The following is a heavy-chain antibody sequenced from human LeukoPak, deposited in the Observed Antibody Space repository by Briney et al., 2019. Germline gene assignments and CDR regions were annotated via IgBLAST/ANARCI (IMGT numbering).Heavy chain of an antibody. CDR3: AKREYSGSYYPRGAFDI. J-gene: IGHJ3*02. Sequence: GGSLRLSCAASGFTFSSYAMSWVRQAPGKGLEWVSAIRGSGGSTYYADSVKGRFTISRDNSKNTLYLQMNSLRAEDTAVYYCAKREYSGSYYPRGAFDIWGQGTMVTVSS. CDR2: IRGSGGST. V-gene: IGHV3-23*01. D-gene: IGHD1-26*01. CDR1: GFTFSSYA.